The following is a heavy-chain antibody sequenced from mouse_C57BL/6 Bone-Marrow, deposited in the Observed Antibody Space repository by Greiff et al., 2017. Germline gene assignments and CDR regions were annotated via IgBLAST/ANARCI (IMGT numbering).Heavy chain of an antibody. Sequence: QVQLQQPGAELVMPGASVKLSCKASGYTFTSYWMHWVKQRPGQGLEWIGEIDPSDSYTNYNQKFKGKSTLTVDKASSTAYMQLSSLTSEDSAVYYCARIGTFAYCGQGTLVTVSA. V-gene: IGHV1-69*01. CDR1: GYTFTSYW. J-gene: IGHJ3*01. CDR3: ARIGTFAY. D-gene: IGHD4-1*01. CDR2: IDPSDSYT.